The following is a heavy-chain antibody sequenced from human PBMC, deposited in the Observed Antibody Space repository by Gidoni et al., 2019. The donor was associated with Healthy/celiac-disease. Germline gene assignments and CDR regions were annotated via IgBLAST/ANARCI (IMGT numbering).Heavy chain of an antibody. CDR2: ISDDGSNK. Sequence: QVQLVESGGVVVQPGRSLRLSCAASGFTFSRYAMHWVRQAPGKGLEWVAVISDDGSNKYYADSVKGRFTISRDNSKNTLYLQMNSLRAEDTAVYYCARAQWLGPFDYWGQGTLVTVSS. CDR1: GFTFSRYA. V-gene: IGHV3-30-3*01. D-gene: IGHD6-19*01. CDR3: ARAQWLGPFDY. J-gene: IGHJ4*02.